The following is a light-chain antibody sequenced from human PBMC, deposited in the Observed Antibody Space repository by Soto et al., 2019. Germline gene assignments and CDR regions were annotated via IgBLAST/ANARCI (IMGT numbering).Light chain of an antibody. Sequence: QSALTQPASVSGSPGQSITISCTGTSSNAGYYKFVSWYQQHPGKAPELMIYEGSQRPSGVSNRFSGSKSGNTASLTISGLQAEDEADYYCSSFLAGSVVFGGGTKLTVL. V-gene: IGLV2-23*01. J-gene: IGLJ2*01. CDR2: EGS. CDR3: SSFLAGSVV. CDR1: SSNAGYYKF.